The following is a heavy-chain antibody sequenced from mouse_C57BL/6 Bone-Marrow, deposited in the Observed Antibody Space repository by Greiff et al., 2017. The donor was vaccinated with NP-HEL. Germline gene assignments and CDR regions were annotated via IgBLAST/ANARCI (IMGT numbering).Heavy chain of an antibody. CDR2: IYPGNSDT. D-gene: IGHD2-4*01. CDR3: TREGLIYYDYEGYYFDY. J-gene: IGHJ2*01. CDR1: GYTFTSYW. V-gene: IGHV1-5*01. Sequence: VQLQQSGTVLARPGASVKMSCKTSGYTFTSYWMHWVKQRPGQGLEWIGAIYPGNSDTSYNQKFKGKAKLTAVTSASTAYMELSSLTNEDSAVYYCTREGLIYYDYEGYYFDYWGQGTTLTVSS.